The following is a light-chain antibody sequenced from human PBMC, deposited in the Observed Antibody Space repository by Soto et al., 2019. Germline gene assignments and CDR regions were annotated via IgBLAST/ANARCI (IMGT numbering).Light chain of an antibody. Sequence: QLVLTQSPSGSASLGASVKLTCTLSSGHSNYAIAWHQQQPEKGPRYLMKVNSDGSHRKGDGIPDRFSGSSSGAQRYLTISSLQSEDQADYYCQTWGTGIRVFGTGTKLTLL. J-gene: IGLJ1*01. CDR1: SGHSNYA. CDR2: VNSDGSH. CDR3: QTWGTGIRV. V-gene: IGLV4-69*01.